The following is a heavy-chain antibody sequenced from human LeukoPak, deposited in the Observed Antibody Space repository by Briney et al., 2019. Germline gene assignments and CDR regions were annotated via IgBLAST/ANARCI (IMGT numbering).Heavy chain of an antibody. CDR2: IYSGGST. Sequence: GGSLRLSCAASGFTVSNNYMSWVRQAPGKGLEWVSVIYSGGSTYYADSVKGRFTISRDNSKNTLYLQMDSLRAEDTAVYYCAREYTTKPDYWGQGTLVTVSS. CDR1: GFTVSNNY. J-gene: IGHJ4*02. D-gene: IGHD6-6*01. CDR3: AREYTTKPDY. V-gene: IGHV3-66*02.